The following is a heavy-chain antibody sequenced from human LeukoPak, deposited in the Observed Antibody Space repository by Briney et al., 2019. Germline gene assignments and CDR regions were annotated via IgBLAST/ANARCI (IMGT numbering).Heavy chain of an antibody. CDR3: ARDHYDSRGQFDP. D-gene: IGHD3-22*01. CDR2: IYYTGTT. CDR1: GDSLSTYY. J-gene: IGHJ5*02. V-gene: IGHV4-59*01. Sequence: SETLSLTCTVSGDSLSTYYWSWIRQPPGKGLEWIGFIYYTGTTHYNPSLKSRVTFSVDTSKNHFALSLSSVTPADTAVYYCARDHYDSRGQFDPWGQGTLVTVSS.